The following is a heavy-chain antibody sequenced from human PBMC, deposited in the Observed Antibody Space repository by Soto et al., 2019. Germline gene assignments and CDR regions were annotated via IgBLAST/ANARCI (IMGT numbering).Heavy chain of an antibody. CDR3: AREGEMPYYYYGLDV. D-gene: IGHD3-16*01. V-gene: IGHV1-18*01. Sequence: QVQLVQSGAEVRNPGASVKVSCKASGYTFTTYGITWVRQAPGQGLEWMGWISGYDGHTKYAQKFQGRVIMTTDTSTSTVYMDLRSLRSDDTAVYYCAREGEMPYYYYGLDVW. CDR2: ISGYDGHT. J-gene: IGHJ6*01. CDR1: GYTFTTYG.